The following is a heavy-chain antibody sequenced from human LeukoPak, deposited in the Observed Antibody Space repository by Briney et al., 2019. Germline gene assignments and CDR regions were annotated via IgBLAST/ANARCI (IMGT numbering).Heavy chain of an antibody. D-gene: IGHD5-18*01. CDR3: ARDAMVTFPYYYYYGMDV. CDR1: GFTFSSYW. CDR2: IKQDGNEK. V-gene: IGHV3-7*03. Sequence: GGSLRLSGAASGFTFSSYWMSWVRQAPGKGLEWVANIKQDGNEKYYVDSVKGRFTISRDNAKNSLYLQMNSLRAEDTAVYYCARDAMVTFPYYYYYGMDVWGQGTTVTVSS. J-gene: IGHJ6*02.